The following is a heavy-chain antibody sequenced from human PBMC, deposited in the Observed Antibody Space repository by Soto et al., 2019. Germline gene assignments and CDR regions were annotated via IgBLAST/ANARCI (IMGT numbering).Heavy chain of an antibody. D-gene: IGHD2-2*01. CDR3: AKDQDIVVVSAELGLDY. J-gene: IGHJ4*02. V-gene: IGHV3-23*01. CDR1: GFTFRSYA. Sequence: GGSLRLSCAASGFTFRSYAMSWVRQAPGKGLEWVSVISGSGDSTYYADSVKGRFTISRDNSKNTLYLQMNSLRAEDTAVYYCAKDQDIVVVSAELGLDYWGQGTLVTVSS. CDR2: ISGSGDST.